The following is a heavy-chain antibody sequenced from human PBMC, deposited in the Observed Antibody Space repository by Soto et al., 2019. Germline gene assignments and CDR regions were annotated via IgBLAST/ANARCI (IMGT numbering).Heavy chain of an antibody. CDR1: GYTLTELS. V-gene: IGHV1-24*01. D-gene: IGHD1-26*01. Sequence: GASVKVSCKVSGYTLTELSMHWVRQAPGKGLEWMGGFDPEDGETIYAQKFQGRVTMTEDTSTDTAYMELSSLRSEDTALYYCATSTPELLGYYYGMDVWGQGTTVTVSS. J-gene: IGHJ6*02. CDR2: FDPEDGET. CDR3: ATSTPELLGYYYGMDV.